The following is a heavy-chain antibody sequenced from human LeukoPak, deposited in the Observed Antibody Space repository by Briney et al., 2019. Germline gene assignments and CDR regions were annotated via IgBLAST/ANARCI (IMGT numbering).Heavy chain of an antibody. CDR3: TTSTHFWGLSDS. V-gene: IGHV3-7*01. D-gene: IGHD3-3*02. CDR1: GFTFSRSW. J-gene: IGHJ4*02. CDR2: INEDESQK. Sequence: PGGSLRLSCAASGFTFSRSWMTWVRQAPGKGLEWVANINEDESQKYYVDSVKGRFSISRDNAKNSLYLQMANLRADDTAVYYCTTSTHFWGLSDSWGQGTLVTVSS.